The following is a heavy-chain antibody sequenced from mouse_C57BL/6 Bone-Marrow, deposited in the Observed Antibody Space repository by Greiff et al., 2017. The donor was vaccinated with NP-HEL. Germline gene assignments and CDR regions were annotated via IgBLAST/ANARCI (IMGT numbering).Heavy chain of an antibody. CDR1: GYTFTSYW. Sequence: QVQLQQPGAELVKPGASVKLSCKASGYTFTSYWMPWVKQRPGQGLEWIGMIQPNSGSTNYNEKFKSKATLTVDKSSSTAYMQLSSLTSEDSAVYYCALTGTGWYFDVWGTGTTVTVSS. CDR2: IQPNSGST. V-gene: IGHV1-64*01. J-gene: IGHJ1*03. CDR3: ALTGTGWYFDV. D-gene: IGHD4-1*01.